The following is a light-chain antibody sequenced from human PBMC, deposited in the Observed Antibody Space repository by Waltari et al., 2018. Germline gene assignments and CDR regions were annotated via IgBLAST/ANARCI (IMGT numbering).Light chain of an antibody. CDR3: MILHNNAVV. CDR2: SSSESSN. J-gene: IGLJ2*01. V-gene: IGLV5-45*01. Sequence: QAVLTQPASLSASPGASVSLTCTLRSDIDVATYKIYWYQQRPGSPPQFLLKSSSESSNQRASGVPGHFAGAKDTSANAGILLISGLQSEDEADYYCMILHNNAVVFGGGTKLSVL. CDR1: SDIDVATYK.